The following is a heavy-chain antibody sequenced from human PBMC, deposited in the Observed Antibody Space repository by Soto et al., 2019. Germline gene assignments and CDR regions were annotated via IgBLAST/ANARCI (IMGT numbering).Heavy chain of an antibody. CDR1: AVPFTDIS. J-gene: IGHJ4*02. CDR2: IRFDGSNT. Sequence: WGSLRLNCAASAVPFTDISRNWVRQAPGKGLEWVAVIRFDGSNTYYADSVKGRFTISRDNARNMLYLQMNSLRAEDTAVYYCARDGVGSTAYFGYFDYWGLGTLVTVSS. V-gene: IGHV3-33*01. CDR3: ARDGVGSTAYFGYFDY. D-gene: IGHD1-26*01.